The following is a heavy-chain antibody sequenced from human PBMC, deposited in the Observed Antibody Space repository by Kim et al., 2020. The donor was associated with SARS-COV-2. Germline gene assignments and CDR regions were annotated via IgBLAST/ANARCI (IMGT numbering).Heavy chain of an antibody. V-gene: IGHV6-1*01. CDR1: GDSVSSNSAA. J-gene: IGHJ4*02. D-gene: IGHD4-17*01. Sequence: SQTLSLTCAISGDSVSSNSAAWNWIRQSPSRGLEWLGRTYYRSKWYNDYAVSVKSRITINPDTSKNQFSLQLNSVTPEDTAVYYCARAPALRWWATVTYFDYWGQGTLVTVSS. CDR2: TYYRSKWYN. CDR3: ARAPALRWWATVTYFDY.